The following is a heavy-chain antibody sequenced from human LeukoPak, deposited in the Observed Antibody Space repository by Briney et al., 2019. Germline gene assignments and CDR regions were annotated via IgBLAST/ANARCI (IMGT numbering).Heavy chain of an antibody. V-gene: IGHV2-5*04. CDR2: IFWDDDK. CDR3: VHHTPQTTAAAGGGGVSGFDY. J-gene: IGHJ4*02. D-gene: IGHD6-13*01. CDR1: GFSLTTTEVG. Sequence: SGPTLVKPTQTLTLTCTFSGFSLTTTEVGVGWIRQPPGKALEWLALIFWDDDKRYNPSLKSRLTITKDTSKNQVVLTMTNMDPVDTGTYYCVHHTPQTTAAAGGGGVSGFDYWGQGTLVTVSS.